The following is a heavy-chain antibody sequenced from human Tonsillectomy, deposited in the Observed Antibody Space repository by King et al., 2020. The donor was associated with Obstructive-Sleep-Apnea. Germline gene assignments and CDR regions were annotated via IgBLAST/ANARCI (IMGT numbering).Heavy chain of an antibody. J-gene: IGHJ2*01. CDR2: IYYSGST. Sequence: QLQESGPGLVKPSETLSLACTVSGVSIRKSSYYLGWIRQPPGKGLEWIGDIYYSGSTYYNPSLKSRVTISVDTSKNQFSLKLTSLTAADTAMYYCATSPYYYDSSGYYLDWYFDLWGRDTLVTVSS. D-gene: IGHD3-22*01. V-gene: IGHV4-39*07. CDR1: GVSIRKSSYY. CDR3: ATSPYYYDSSGYYLDWYFDL.